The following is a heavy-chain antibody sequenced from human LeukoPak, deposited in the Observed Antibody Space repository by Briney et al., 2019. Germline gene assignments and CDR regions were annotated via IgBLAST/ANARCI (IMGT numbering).Heavy chain of an antibody. D-gene: IGHD5-12*01. Sequence: PGGSLRLSCAASGFTFSSYAMSWVRQAPGKGLEWVSAISGSGGSTYYADSVKGRFTISRDNSKNTLYLQMNSLRAEDTAVYYCAKELGYSGYDLVYGMDVWGQGTTVTVSS. V-gene: IGHV3-23*01. J-gene: IGHJ6*02. CDR1: GFTFSSYA. CDR3: AKELGYSGYDLVYGMDV. CDR2: ISGSGGST.